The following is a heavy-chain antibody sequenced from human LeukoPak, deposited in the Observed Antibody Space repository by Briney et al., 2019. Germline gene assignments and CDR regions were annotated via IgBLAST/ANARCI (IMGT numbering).Heavy chain of an antibody. D-gene: IGHD6-19*01. Sequence: SETLSLTCTVSGYSISSGYYWGWIRQPPGKGLEWIGSIYHSGSTYYNPSLKSRLTISVDMSKNQFSLKLRSVTAADTAVYYCARVGSGWGEIDYWGQGTLVTVSS. CDR2: IYHSGST. V-gene: IGHV4-38-2*02. J-gene: IGHJ4*02. CDR3: ARVGSGWGEIDY. CDR1: GYSISSGYY.